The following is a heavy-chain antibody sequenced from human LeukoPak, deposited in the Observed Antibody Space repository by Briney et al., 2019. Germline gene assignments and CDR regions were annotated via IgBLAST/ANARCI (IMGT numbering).Heavy chain of an antibody. V-gene: IGHV3-33*01. D-gene: IGHD6-13*01. CDR2: IWCVGSNK. CDR1: GFTFSSYG. J-gene: IGHJ4*02. Sequence: GGSLRLSCAASGFTFSSYGMHWVCQAPGKGLEWVAVIWCVGSNKYYADSVKGRFTISRDNSKNTLYLQMNSLRAEDTAVYYCARDGYRGLSIAAAGYFDYWGQGTLVTVSS. CDR3: ARDGYRGLSIAAAGYFDY.